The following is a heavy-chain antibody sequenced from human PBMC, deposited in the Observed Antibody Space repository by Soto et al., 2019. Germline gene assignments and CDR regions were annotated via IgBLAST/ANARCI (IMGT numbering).Heavy chain of an antibody. J-gene: IGHJ3*02. D-gene: IGHD3-10*01. V-gene: IGHV4-59*08. Sequence: SETLSLTCTVSGGSISSYYWSWIRQPPGKGLEWIGYIYYSGSTNYNPSLKSRVTISVDTSKNQFSLKLSSVTAADTAVYYCARRYGLSAFDIWGQGTMVTVSS. CDR3: ARRYGLSAFDI. CDR2: IYYSGST. CDR1: GGSISSYY.